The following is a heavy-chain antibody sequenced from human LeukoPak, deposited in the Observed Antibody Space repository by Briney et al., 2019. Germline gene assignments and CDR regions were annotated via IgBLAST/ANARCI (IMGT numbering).Heavy chain of an antibody. D-gene: IGHD2-15*01. CDR3: ARDRCSGGSCYLDY. CDR2: INPNSGGT. CDR1: GDTFTGYY. J-gene: IGHJ4*02. Sequence: ASVKVSCKASGDTFTGYYMHWGRQAPGQGLEWMGRINPNSGGTNYVQKFQGRVTMTRDTSISTVYMELSRLRSDDTAVYYCARDRCSGGSCYLDYWGQGTLVTVSS. V-gene: IGHV1-2*06.